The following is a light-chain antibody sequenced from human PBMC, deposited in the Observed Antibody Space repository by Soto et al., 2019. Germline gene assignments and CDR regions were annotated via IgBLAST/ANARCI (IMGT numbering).Light chain of an antibody. CDR2: GAS. J-gene: IGKJ3*01. V-gene: IGKV3-20*01. Sequence: IVLTQSPGTLSLSPGERATLSCRASQSVSTNYLAWYQLKRGQAPRLLIYGASRRASGIPDRFSGSGSGTDFTLTIISLEPEDFAVYYCQLYGSSPLFAFGPGTEVDLK. CDR3: QLYGSSPLFA. CDR1: QSVSTNY.